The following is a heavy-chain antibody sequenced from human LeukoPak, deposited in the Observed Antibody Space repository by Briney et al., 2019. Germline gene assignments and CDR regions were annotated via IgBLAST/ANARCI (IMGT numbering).Heavy chain of an antibody. CDR3: AKLARGYCSSASCPNWFDP. CDR2: ISYEGDST. V-gene: IGHV3-30*18. CDR1: GFIFRIYG. D-gene: IGHD2-2*01. Sequence: GGSLRLSCAASGFIFRIYGMHWVRQAPGKGLEWVALISYEGDSTYYADSVKGRFTISRDNSKNTLYLQMNSLRAEDTAVYYCAKLARGYCSSASCPNWFDPWGQGTLVTVSS. J-gene: IGHJ5*02.